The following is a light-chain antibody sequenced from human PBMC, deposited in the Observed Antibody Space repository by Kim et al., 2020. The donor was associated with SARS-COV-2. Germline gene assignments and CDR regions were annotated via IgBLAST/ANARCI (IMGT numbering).Light chain of an antibody. Sequence: SLSPRKIPTLACRARQSVTPNLAWYQQKPGQAPRLLMYAASTRATGFPARFSGSGSGTEFTLTISSLQSEDFAVYSCQQYNNWPYTFGQGTKLEI. V-gene: IGKV3-15*01. CDR1: QSVTPN. CDR3: QQYNNWPYT. J-gene: IGKJ2*01. CDR2: AAS.